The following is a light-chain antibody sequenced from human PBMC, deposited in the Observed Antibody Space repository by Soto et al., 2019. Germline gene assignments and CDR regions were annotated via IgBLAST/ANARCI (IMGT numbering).Light chain of an antibody. J-gene: IGLJ1*01. CDR3: SSYTSSSTYV. CDR2: EVS. V-gene: IGLV2-8*01. Sequence: QSVLAQPRSASESRGQSVTISCTGTSSDVGKYDYVSWFQHHPGKAPKLIIYEVSKRPSGVPDRFSGSKSGSTASLTVSGLQTEDEADYYCSSYTSSSTYVVGTGTKVTVL. CDR1: SSDVGKYDY.